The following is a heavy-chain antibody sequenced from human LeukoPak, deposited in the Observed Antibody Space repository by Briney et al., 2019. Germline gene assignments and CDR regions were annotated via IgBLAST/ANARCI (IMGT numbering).Heavy chain of an antibody. Sequence: GGSLRLSCAASGFTVSSNYISWVRQAPGRGLEWVSVIYSGGSTYYADSVKGRFTISRDNSKNTLYLKMNSLRAEDTAVYYCARVARYYDILTGYGGVYYFDYWGQGTLVTVSS. CDR2: IYSGGST. D-gene: IGHD3-9*01. V-gene: IGHV3-53*01. CDR1: GFTVSSNY. J-gene: IGHJ4*02. CDR3: ARVARYYDILTGYGGVYYFDY.